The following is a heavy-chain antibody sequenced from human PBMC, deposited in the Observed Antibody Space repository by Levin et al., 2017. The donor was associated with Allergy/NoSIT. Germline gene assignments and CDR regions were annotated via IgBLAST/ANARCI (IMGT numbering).Heavy chain of an antibody. J-gene: IGHJ3*02. CDR3: ASSRGYCGGDCYPNDAFDI. CDR1: GYTFTGYY. V-gene: IGHV1-2*02. D-gene: IGHD2-21*02. Sequence: ASVKVSCKASGYTFTGYYMHWVRQAPGQGPEWMGWTNPNSGGTNYAQKFQGRVTMTRDTSISTAYMELSRLRSDDTAVYYCASSRGYCGGDCYPNDAFDIWGQGTMVTVSS. CDR2: TNPNSGGT.